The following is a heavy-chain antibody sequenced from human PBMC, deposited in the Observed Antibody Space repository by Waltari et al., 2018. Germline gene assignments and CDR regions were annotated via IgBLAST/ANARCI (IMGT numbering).Heavy chain of an antibody. V-gene: IGHV3-30*01. J-gene: IGHJ6*02. D-gene: IGHD3-3*01. CDR2: ISYDGSNK. Sequence: QVQLVESGGGVVQPGRSLRLSCAASGFTFSSYAMHWVRQAPGKGLEWVAVISYDGSNKYYADSVKGRFTISRDNSKNTLYLQMNSLRAEDTAVYYCTTDVGGFWSGYYYYYGMDVWGQGTTVTVSS. CDR1: GFTFSSYA. CDR3: TTDVGGFWSGYYYYYGMDV.